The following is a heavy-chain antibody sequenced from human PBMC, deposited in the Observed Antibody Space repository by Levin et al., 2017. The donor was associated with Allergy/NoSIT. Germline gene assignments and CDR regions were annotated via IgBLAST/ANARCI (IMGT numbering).Heavy chain of an antibody. D-gene: IGHD6-19*01. CDR1: GFTSINSW. J-gene: IGHJ4*02. CDR3: VTGSGWLFDY. V-gene: IGHV3-7*01. Sequence: GGSLRLSCTVSGFTSINSWTTWVRRAPGKGLEWVANMNEDGSEIYYVDSVEGRFTISRDNAKNSLYLQMNSLRAEDTAVYYCVTGSGWLFDYWGQGTLVTVSS. CDR2: MNEDGSEI.